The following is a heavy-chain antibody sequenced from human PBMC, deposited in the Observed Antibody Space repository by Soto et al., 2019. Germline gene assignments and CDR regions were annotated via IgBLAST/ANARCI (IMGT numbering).Heavy chain of an antibody. Sequence: SETLSLTCTVSGGSISSYYWSWIRQPPGKGLEWIGYIYYSGSTNYNPSLKSRVTISVDTSKNQFSLKLSSVTAADTAVYYCASSGGVVPAAHRSYYYYYMDVWGKGTTVTVSS. CDR2: IYYSGST. J-gene: IGHJ6*03. CDR3: ASSGGVVPAAHRSYYYYYMDV. D-gene: IGHD2-2*01. CDR1: GGSISSYY. V-gene: IGHV4-59*08.